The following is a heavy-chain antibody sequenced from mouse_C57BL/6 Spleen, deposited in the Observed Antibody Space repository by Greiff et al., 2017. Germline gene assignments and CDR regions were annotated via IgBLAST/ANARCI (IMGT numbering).Heavy chain of an antibody. CDR3: ARGVAYDYDVGYYAMDY. J-gene: IGHJ4*01. V-gene: IGHV1-53*01. CDR2: INPSNGGT. CDR1: GYTFTSYW. Sequence: QVQLQQPGAELVKPGASVKMSCKASGYTFTSYWMHWVKQRPGQGLEWIGNINPSNGGTNYNEKFKSKATLTVDKSSSTAYMQLSSLTSEDSAVYYWARGVAYDYDVGYYAMDYWGQGTSVTVSS. D-gene: IGHD2-4*01.